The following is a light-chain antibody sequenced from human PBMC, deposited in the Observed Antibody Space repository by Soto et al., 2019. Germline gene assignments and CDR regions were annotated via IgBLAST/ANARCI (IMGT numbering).Light chain of an antibody. CDR1: SSNIGAGSD. J-gene: IGLJ2*01. CDR3: QSYDRGLSGSV. V-gene: IGLV1-40*01. CDR2: VNN. Sequence: QSVLTQPPSVSGAPGQRVTISCTGSSSNIGAGSDVHWYQQLPGTAPKLLIYVNNNRPSGVPDRFSGSKSGTSDSLAITGLQAEDEADYDCQSYDRGLSGSVFGGGTEVTVL.